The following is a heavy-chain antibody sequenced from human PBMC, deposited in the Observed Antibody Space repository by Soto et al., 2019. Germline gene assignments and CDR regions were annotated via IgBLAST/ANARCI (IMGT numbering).Heavy chain of an antibody. CDR1: GGTFSSYA. D-gene: IGHD2-8*01. CDR3: ASLHCTNGVCYLPYFDY. V-gene: IGHV1-69*13. J-gene: IGHJ4*02. CDR2: IIPIFGTA. Sequence: VASVKVSCKASGGTFSSYAISWVRQAPGQGLEWMGGIIPIFGTANYAQKFQGRVTITADESTSTAYMELSSLRSEDTAVYYCASLHCTNGVCYLPYFDYWGQGTLVTVSS.